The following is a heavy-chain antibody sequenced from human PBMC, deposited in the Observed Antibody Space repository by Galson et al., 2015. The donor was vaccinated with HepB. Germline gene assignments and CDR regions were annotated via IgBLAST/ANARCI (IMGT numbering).Heavy chain of an antibody. V-gene: IGHV5-51*06. J-gene: IGHJ4*02. CDR2: IYPGDSDT. Sequence: QSGAEVKKPGDSMKISCKGSGYILYNYWIGWVRQMPGKGLEWMGTIYPGDSDTRYSPSFQGHVTISADKSTSTAYLQWNSLKASDTAMYYCASQLSAGWNYFFDYWGQGTLVTVSS. CDR3: ASQLSAGWNYFFDY. D-gene: IGHD1-7*01. CDR1: GYILYNYW.